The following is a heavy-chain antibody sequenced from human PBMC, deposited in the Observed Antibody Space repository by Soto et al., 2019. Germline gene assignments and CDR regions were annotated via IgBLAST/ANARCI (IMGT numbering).Heavy chain of an antibody. J-gene: IGHJ4*02. V-gene: IGHV4-39*02. D-gene: IGHD5-12*01. CDR3: APVGIGTTTVDY. Sequence: SETLALTCLVSGGSITNSTYYWGWIRQPPGKGLEWIGSIYYSGATYYNPSLRSRITISMDRSKNHFSLKLTSVTAADTAIYYCAPVGIGTTTVDYWGQGTLVTVSS. CDR1: GGSITNSTYY. CDR2: IYYSGAT.